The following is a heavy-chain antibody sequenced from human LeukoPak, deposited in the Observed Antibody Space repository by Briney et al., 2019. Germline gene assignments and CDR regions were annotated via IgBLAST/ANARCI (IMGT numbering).Heavy chain of an antibody. CDR2: INWNGGST. V-gene: IGHV3-20*04. CDR1: GFTLSSYA. D-gene: IGHD3-10*01. Sequence: GGSLRLSCAASGFTLSSYAMSWVRQGPGKGLEWVSGINWNGGSTGYADSVKGRFTISRDNAKNSLYLQMNSLRAEDTALYYCARNYGSELYDAFDIWGQGTMVTVSS. CDR3: ARNYGSELYDAFDI. J-gene: IGHJ3*02.